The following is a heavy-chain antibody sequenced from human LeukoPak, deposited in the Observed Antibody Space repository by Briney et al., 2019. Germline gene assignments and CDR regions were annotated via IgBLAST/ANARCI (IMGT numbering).Heavy chain of an antibody. CDR2: ISSSGSTI. D-gene: IGHD2-15*01. CDR1: GFTFSDYY. Sequence: GGSLRLSCAASGFTFSDYYMSWIRQAPGKGLEWVSYISSSGSTIYYADSVKGRFTISRDNAKNSLYLQMNSLRAEDTAIYYCAKVWGLVVVAAEAYFDYWGQGTLVTVSS. J-gene: IGHJ4*02. CDR3: AKVWGLVVVAAEAYFDY. V-gene: IGHV3-11*01.